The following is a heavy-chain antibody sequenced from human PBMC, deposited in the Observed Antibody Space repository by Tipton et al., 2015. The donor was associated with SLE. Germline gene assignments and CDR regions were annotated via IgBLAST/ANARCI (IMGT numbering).Heavy chain of an antibody. V-gene: IGHV4-31*03. J-gene: IGHJ3*02. CDR1: GDSVTSSGYY. CDR2: ISYDGRT. CDR3: ARGPNWGLDDAFDI. Sequence: TLSLTCTATGDSVTSSGYYWSWIRQHPGKGLEWIGFISYDGRTKYNPSLKSRVTISLDTSKNQFFLRLSSVTAVDTAVYFCARGPNWGLDDAFDIWGQGKMVSVSS. D-gene: IGHD7-27*01.